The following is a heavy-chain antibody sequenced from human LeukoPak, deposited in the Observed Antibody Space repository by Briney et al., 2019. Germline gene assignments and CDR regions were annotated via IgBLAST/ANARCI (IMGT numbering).Heavy chain of an antibody. D-gene: IGHD5/OR15-5a*01. CDR3: ARAGGSVNYYYYGMDV. CDR1: GFTFSSYA. V-gene: IGHV3-11*01. J-gene: IGHJ6*02. CDR2: ISSSGSTI. Sequence: GGSLRLSCAASGFTFSSYAMSWIRQAPGKGLEGISYISSSGSTIYYADSVKGRFTISRDNAKNSLYLQMNSLRAEDTAVYYCARAGGSVNYYYYGMDVGGQGTTVTVSS.